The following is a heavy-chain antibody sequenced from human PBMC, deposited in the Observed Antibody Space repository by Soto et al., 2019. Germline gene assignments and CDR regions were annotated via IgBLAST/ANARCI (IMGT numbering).Heavy chain of an antibody. CDR1: GFTFEDYN. J-gene: IGHJ6*02. D-gene: IGHD5-18*01. CDR3: AKASRIQQWFYYGMDV. Sequence: GSLRLSCAASGFTFEDYNMHWVRQAPGKGLEWVSLISWDGGTSYYADSVKGRFTMSRDNSKNSLYLQMNSLRTEGAALYFCAKASRIQQWFYYGMDVWGQGTTVTVSS. CDR2: ISWDGGTS. V-gene: IGHV3-43*01.